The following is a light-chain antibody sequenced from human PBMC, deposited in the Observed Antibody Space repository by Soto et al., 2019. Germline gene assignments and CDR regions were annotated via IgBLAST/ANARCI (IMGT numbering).Light chain of an antibody. CDR3: QQYGSSGT. V-gene: IGKV3-20*01. CDR2: GAS. J-gene: IGKJ1*01. CDR1: QTVRNNY. Sequence: FVLTQSPGTLSLSPGERATLSCRASQTVRNNYLAWYQQKPGQAPRLLIYGASTRATDIPARFSGSGSGTDFTLTISRLEPEDFAVYYCQQYGSSGTFGQGTKVDIK.